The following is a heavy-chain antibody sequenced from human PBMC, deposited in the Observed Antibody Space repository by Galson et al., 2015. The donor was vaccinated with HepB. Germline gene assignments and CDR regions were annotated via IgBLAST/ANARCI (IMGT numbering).Heavy chain of an antibody. CDR3: AKNYVEYSRYYVDY. J-gene: IGHJ4*02. CDR1: GFTFSNYT. V-gene: IGHV3-30*04. CDR2: ISYDGINK. Sequence: SLRLSCAPSGFTFSNYTMHWVRQAPGKGLEWVAVISYDGINKYYADSVKGRFTISRGNSKTTLYLQMNSLRAEDTAVYYCAKNYVEYSRYYVDYWGQGTLVTVSS. D-gene: IGHD2/OR15-2a*01.